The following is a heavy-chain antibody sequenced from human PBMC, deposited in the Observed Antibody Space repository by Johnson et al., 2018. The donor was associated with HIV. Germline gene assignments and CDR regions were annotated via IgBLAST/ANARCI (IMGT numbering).Heavy chain of an antibody. CDR2: ISYDGSNK. CDR1: GFTFSSYA. CDR3: AKDLVDTAMDDAFDI. V-gene: IGHV3-30*04. J-gene: IGHJ3*02. Sequence: QVQLVESGGGVVQPGRSLRLSCATSGFTFSSYAMHWVRQAPGKGLEWVAVISYDGSNKYYVDSVKGRFTISRDNAKNSLYLQMNSLRAEDTAVYYCAKDLVDTAMDDAFDIWGQGTMVTVSS. D-gene: IGHD5-18*01.